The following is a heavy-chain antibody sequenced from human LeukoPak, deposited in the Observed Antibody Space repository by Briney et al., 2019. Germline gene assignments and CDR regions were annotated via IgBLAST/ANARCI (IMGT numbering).Heavy chain of an antibody. CDR2: ISPDNGHT. Sequence: GASVKVSCKGSGYTFNTYGINWVRQAAGQGLEFMGWISPDNGHTNYAQNLQARVTMTTDTPTRTAYLKLRSLRSDDTAVYYCATGPVYSYDYWGQGTLVTVSS. CDR1: GYTFNTYG. D-gene: IGHD4-11*01. J-gene: IGHJ4*02. V-gene: IGHV1-18*01. CDR3: ATGPVYSYDY.